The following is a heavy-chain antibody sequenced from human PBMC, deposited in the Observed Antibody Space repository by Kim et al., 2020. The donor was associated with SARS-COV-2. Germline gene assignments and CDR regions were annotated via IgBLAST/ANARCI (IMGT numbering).Heavy chain of an antibody. V-gene: IGHV4-59*01. D-gene: IGHD6-13*01. CDR3: AGIKSSSRYYFDY. Sequence: YNPSLKSRVTISVDTSKNQFSLKLSSVTAADTAVYYCAGIKSSSRYYFDYWGQGTLVTVSS. J-gene: IGHJ4*02.